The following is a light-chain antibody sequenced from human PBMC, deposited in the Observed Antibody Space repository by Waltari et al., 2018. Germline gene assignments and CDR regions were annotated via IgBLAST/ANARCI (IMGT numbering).Light chain of an antibody. CDR3: QQYKNWPPMYT. CDR2: GAS. J-gene: IGKJ2*01. CDR1: QSVSSN. Sequence: LSCRASQSVSSNLAWYQHKPGQAPRLLIYGASTRATGIPARFSGSGSGTEFTLTISSLQSEDFAVYYCQQYKNWPPMYTFGQGTKLEIK. V-gene: IGKV3-15*01.